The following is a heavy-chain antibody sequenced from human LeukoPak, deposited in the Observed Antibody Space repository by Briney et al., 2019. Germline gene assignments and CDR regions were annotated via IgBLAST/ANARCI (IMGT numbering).Heavy chain of an antibody. V-gene: IGHV3-66*01. CDR2: IYSGGST. Sequence: WGSLRTSSAASGFTGSRNYMRLVRPAPGKGLEWVSVIYSGGSTYYADSVKGRFTISRDNSKNTLYLQMNSLRAEDTAVYYCARWDMERRWGQGTLVTVSS. CDR3: ARWDMERR. CDR1: GFTGSRNY. J-gene: IGHJ4*02. D-gene: IGHD2-15*01.